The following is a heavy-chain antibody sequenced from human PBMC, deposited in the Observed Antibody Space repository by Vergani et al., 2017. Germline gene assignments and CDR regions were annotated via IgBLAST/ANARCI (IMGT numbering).Heavy chain of an antibody. CDR1: GVSIKSRSYY. J-gene: IGHJ6*02. D-gene: IGHD5-24*01. CDR3: ARNRAIELAGQMHYYYAIDV. CDR2: IYDNGNT. Sequence: QLQLQESGPGLVKPSETLSLTCAVSGVSIKSRSYYWGWIRQSPGKGLEWIGSIYDNGNTYYNPSLKSRVAISVDTSKNQVSLNLGSVTAADTAVYYCARNRAIELAGQMHYYYAIDVWGQGTTVTVSS. V-gene: IGHV4-39*01.